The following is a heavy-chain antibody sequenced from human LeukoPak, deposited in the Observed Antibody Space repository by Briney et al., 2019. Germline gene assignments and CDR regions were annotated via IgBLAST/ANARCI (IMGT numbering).Heavy chain of an antibody. CDR1: GGSINSYY. V-gene: IGHV4-59*01. CDR2: IYYSGNT. D-gene: IGHD3-22*01. Sequence: SETLSLTCTVSGGSINSYYWSWLRQPPGKGLEWIGYIYYSGNTNYNPSLHSRVSISIDTSKNQLSLQLSSVTAADTAVYYCARDRDSSGLRDFDLWGRGTLVTVSA. J-gene: IGHJ2*01. CDR3: ARDRDSSGLRDFDL.